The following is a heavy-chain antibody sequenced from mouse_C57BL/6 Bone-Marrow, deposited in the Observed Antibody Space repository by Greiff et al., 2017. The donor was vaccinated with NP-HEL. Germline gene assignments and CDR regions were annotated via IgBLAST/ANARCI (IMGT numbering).Heavy chain of an antibody. CDR1: GISITTGNYR. CDR3: ARDQFITTVVATDFDY. D-gene: IGHD1-1*01. V-gene: IGHV3-5*01. J-gene: IGHJ2*01. CDR2: IYYSGTI. Sequence: EVKLLESGPGLVKPSQTVFLTCTVTGISITTGNYRWSWIRQFPGNKLEWIGYIYYSGTITYNPSLTSRTTITRDTPKNQFFLEMNSLTAEDTATYYCARDQFITTVVATDFDYWGQGTTLTVSS.